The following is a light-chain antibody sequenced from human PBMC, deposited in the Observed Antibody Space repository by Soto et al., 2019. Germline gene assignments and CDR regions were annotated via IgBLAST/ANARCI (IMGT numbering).Light chain of an antibody. CDR2: EAS. CDR3: QQFNSFPLT. V-gene: IGKV1-13*02. J-gene: IGKJ3*01. CDR1: QGIGTT. Sequence: AIQLTQSPSSLSASVGGRVTITCRASQGIGTTLAWYQLKPGKAPKLLIYEASNLESGVPSRFSGRGSGTHFTLTISSLQTEDFATYSCQQFNSFPLTFGPGTKVDIK.